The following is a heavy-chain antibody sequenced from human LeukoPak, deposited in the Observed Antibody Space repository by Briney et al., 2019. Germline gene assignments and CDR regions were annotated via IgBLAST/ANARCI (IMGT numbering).Heavy chain of an antibody. Sequence: SEALSLTCTVSGGSISSYYWSWIRQPPGKGLEWIGYIYYSGSTNYNPSLKSRVTISVDTSKNQFSLKLSSVTAADTAVYYCASLYSGSYYGIDYWGQGTLVTVSS. J-gene: IGHJ4*02. D-gene: IGHD1-26*01. CDR3: ASLYSGSYYGIDY. CDR1: GGSISSYY. V-gene: IGHV4-59*01. CDR2: IYYSGST.